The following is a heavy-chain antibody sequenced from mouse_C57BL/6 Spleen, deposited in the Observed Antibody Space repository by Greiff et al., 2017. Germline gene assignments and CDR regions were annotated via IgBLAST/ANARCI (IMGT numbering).Heavy chain of an antibody. J-gene: IGHJ3*01. CDR3: ARNQLAWFAY. CDR1: GFTFSSYA. CDR2: ISDGGSYT. V-gene: IGHV5-4*03. D-gene: IGHD4-1*02. Sequence: DVMLVESGGGLVKPGGSLKLSCAASGFTFSSYAMSWVRQTPEKRLEWVATISDGGSYTYYPDNVKGRFTISRDNAKNNLYLQMSHLKSEDTAMYYCARNQLAWFAYWGQGTLVTVSA.